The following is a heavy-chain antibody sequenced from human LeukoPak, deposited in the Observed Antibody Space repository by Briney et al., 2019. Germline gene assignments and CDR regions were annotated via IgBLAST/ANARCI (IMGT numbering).Heavy chain of an antibody. D-gene: IGHD2-21*01. J-gene: IGHJ4*02. V-gene: IGHV1-18*01. Sequence: ASVKVSCKASGSTFTSYGISWVRQAPGQGLEWMGWISAYNGNTNYAQKLQGRVTMTTDTSTSTAYMELRSLRSDDTAVYYCARESFLGGYCDYWGQGALVTVSS. CDR1: GSTFTSYG. CDR3: ARESFLGGYCDY. CDR2: ISAYNGNT.